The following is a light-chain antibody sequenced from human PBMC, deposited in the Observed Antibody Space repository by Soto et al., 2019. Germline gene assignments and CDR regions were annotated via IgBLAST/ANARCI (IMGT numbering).Light chain of an antibody. CDR2: SNN. J-gene: IGLJ2*01. CDR3: ASWDDRLGAVI. CDR1: SSNIGGTNY. V-gene: IGLV1-47*02. Sequence: QSVLTQPPSASRTPGQTVFISCSGSSSNIGGTNYAYWYQQLPGAAPKLLMHSNNLRPSGVPERISGSKFGTAASLAISGLRSEDEAVYYCASWDDRLGAVIFGGGTKLTVL.